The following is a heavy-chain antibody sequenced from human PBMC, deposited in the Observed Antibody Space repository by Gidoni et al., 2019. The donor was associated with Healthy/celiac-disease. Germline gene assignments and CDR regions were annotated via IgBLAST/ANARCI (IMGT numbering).Heavy chain of an antibody. CDR3: ARVMSSSSSWSGPSGAFDI. J-gene: IGHJ3*02. Sequence: EVQLVESGGGVVRPGGSLRVSCAASGFTFDDLGMSWVRQAPGKGLEWVTGINWNGGSTGYADSVKGRFTISRDNAKNSLYLQMNSLRAEDTALYYCARVMSSSSSWSGPSGAFDIWGQGTMVTVSS. D-gene: IGHD6-13*01. V-gene: IGHV3-20*04. CDR2: INWNGGST. CDR1: GFTFDDLG.